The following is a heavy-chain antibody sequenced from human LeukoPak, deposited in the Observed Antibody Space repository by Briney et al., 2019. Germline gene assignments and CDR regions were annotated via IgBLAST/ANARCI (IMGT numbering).Heavy chain of an antibody. Sequence: SETLSLTCTVSGGSISSYYWSWIRQPPGKGLEWIGYIYYSGSINYNPSLKSRVTISVDTSKNQFSLKLSSVTAADTAVYYCASRYYYGSGSYYNEWGQGTLVTVSS. V-gene: IGHV4-59*01. D-gene: IGHD3-10*01. CDR2: IYYSGSI. CDR1: GGSISSYY. J-gene: IGHJ4*02. CDR3: ASRYYYGSGSYYNE.